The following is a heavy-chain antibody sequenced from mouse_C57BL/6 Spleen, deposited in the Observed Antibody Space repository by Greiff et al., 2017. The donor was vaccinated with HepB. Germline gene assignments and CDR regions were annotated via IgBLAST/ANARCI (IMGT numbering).Heavy chain of an antibody. Sequence: EVKLVESEGGLVQPGSSMKLSCTASGFTFSDYYMAWVRQVPEKGLEWVANINYDGSSTYYLDSLKSRFIISRVNAKNILYLQMSSLKSEDTATYYCARADYYGRDFDYWGQGTTLTVSS. CDR2: INYDGSST. V-gene: IGHV5-16*01. CDR3: ARADYYGRDFDY. CDR1: GFTFSDYY. J-gene: IGHJ2*01. D-gene: IGHD1-1*01.